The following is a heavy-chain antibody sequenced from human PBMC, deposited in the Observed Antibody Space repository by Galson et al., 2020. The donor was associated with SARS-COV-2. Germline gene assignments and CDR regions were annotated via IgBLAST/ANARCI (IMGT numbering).Heavy chain of an antibody. CDR3: AKDMSGIVGATTGYFDY. Sequence: GGSLRLSCAASGFTFDDYAMHWVRQAPGKGLEWVSGISWNSGSIGYADSVKGRFTISRDNAKNSLYLQMNSLRAEDTALYYCAKDMSGIVGATTGYFDYWGQGTLVTVSS. CDR1: GFTFDDYA. CDR2: ISWNSGSI. V-gene: IGHV3-9*01. J-gene: IGHJ4*02. D-gene: IGHD1-26*01.